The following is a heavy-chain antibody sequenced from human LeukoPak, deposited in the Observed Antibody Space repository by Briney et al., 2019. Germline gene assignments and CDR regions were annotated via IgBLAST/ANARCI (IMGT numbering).Heavy chain of an antibody. D-gene: IGHD1-26*01. J-gene: IGHJ5*02. CDR1: GGSISSSSYY. Sequence: SETLSLTCTVSGGSISSSSYYWGWFRQPPGKGLEWIGSIYYSGSTYYNPSLKSRVTISVDTSKNQFSLKLSSVTAADTAVYYCARQGSLSYYWFDPWGQGTLVTVSS. CDR2: IYYSGST. CDR3: ARQGSLSYYWFDP. V-gene: IGHV4-39*01.